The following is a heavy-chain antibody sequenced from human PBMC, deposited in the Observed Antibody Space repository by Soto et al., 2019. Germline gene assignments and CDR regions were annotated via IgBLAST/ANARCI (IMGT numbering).Heavy chain of an antibody. D-gene: IGHD1-26*01. CDR3: AKSEPYGSGSYYFDY. CDR2: ISGGGGAT. Sequence: EVQLLESGGGLVQPGGSLRLSCAASGFTFSRNAMSWVRQAPGKGLEWVSGISGGGGATYYADSVKGRFTISRDNSKNTLYLLMYSLRAEDTAIYYCAKSEPYGSGSYYFDYWGQGTLVTVSP. CDR1: GFTFSRNA. V-gene: IGHV3-23*01. J-gene: IGHJ4*02.